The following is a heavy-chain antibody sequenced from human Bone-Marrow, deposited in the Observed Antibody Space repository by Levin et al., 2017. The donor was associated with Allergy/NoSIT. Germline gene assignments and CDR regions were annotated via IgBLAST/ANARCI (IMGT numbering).Heavy chain of an antibody. CDR3: ARESPATGDWYLGL. V-gene: IGHV3-33*01. CDR2: IWYDGTDK. Sequence: HPGESLKISCAASGFTFSSYGMHWVRQAPGKGLEWVAIIWYDGTDKYYADSVKGRFTISRDNSKNMLYLHINSLRAEDTAVYYCARESPATGDWYLGLWGRGTLVTVSS. D-gene: IGHD1-26*01. J-gene: IGHJ2*01. CDR1: GFTFSSYG.